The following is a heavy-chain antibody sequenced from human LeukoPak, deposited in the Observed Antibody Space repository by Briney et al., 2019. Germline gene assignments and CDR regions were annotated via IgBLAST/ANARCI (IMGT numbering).Heavy chain of an antibody. J-gene: IGHJ4*02. Sequence: GASVKVSCKASGYTFTNYAMNWVRQALGQGLEWMGWINTNTGNPTYAQGFTGRFVFSLDTSVSTAYLQISSLKAEDTAVYYCARDPNHYYDSSGYYGDCWGQGTLVTVSS. CDR3: ARDPNHYYDSSGYYGDC. V-gene: IGHV7-4-1*02. CDR2: INTNTGNP. CDR1: GYTFTNYA. D-gene: IGHD3-22*01.